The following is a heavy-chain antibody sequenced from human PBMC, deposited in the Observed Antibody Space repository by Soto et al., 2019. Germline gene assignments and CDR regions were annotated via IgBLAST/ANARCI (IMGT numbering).Heavy chain of an antibody. J-gene: IGHJ4*02. CDR1: GFTFRSYS. CDR2: ISASTTSI. D-gene: IGHD3-16*01. V-gene: IGHV3-48*01. CDR3: VRGNYEKSIDY. Sequence: EVQLVESGGGLVQPGGSLRLSCAASGFTFRSYSMNWVRQAPGKGLDRISYISASTTSIYYADSVQGRFTISRDNAKNSLFLQMNSLRAEDSGIDFCVRGNYEKSIDYWGQGTRVTVSS.